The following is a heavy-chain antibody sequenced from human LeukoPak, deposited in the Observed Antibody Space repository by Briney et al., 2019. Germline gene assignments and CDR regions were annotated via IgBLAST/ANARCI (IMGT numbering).Heavy chain of an antibody. J-gene: IGHJ5*02. CDR2: IKQDGSEK. Sequence: PGGSLRLSCAASGFTFSSYWMSWVRQAPGKGLEWVANIKQDGSEKYYVDSVKGRFTISRGNAKNSLYLQMNSLRAEDTAVYYCARDVFLELRIWFDPWGQGTLVTVSS. CDR3: ARDVFLELRIWFDP. CDR1: GFTFSSYW. D-gene: IGHD1-7*01. V-gene: IGHV3-7*01.